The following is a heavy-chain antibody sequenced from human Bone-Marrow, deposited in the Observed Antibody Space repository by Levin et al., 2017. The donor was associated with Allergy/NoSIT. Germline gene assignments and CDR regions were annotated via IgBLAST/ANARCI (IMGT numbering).Heavy chain of an antibody. CDR3: GVSTRGTPFDY. D-gene: IGHD2-15*01. CDR1: GFTFSSYW. CDR2: IKQDGSEK. J-gene: IGHJ4*02. V-gene: IGHV3-7*01. Sequence: PGGSLRLSCAASGFTFSSYWMSWVRQAPGKGLEWVANIKQDGSEKYYVDSVKGRFTISRDNAKNSLYLQMNSLRAEDTALYYGGVSTRGTPFDYWGQGTLVTVSA.